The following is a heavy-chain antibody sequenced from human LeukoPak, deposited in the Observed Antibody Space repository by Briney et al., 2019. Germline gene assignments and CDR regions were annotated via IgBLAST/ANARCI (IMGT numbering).Heavy chain of an antibody. Sequence: PGGPLRLTCVASGFTIDDHTMHWVLKVPGKDLDRLTLITWDGGYTYYDDSVKGRFTISRDNSRNSLYLQMNNLGSEDTALYYCGSEKNGIFDYWGQGTPVPVSS. CDR2: ITWDGGYT. V-gene: IGHV3-43*01. CDR3: GSEKNGIFDY. D-gene: IGHD3-3*01. CDR1: GFTIDDHT. J-gene: IGHJ4*02.